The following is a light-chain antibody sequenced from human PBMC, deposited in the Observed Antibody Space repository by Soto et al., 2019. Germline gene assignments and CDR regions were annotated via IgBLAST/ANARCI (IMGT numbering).Light chain of an antibody. CDR1: SSNIGAGYD. J-gene: IGLJ3*02. CDR2: GNS. CDR3: GARLKSLSRTWV. Sequence: QSVLTQPPSVSGAPGQRVTISCTGSSSNIGAGYDVHWYQQLPGTAPKLLIYGNSNRPSGVPDRFSGSKSGTSASLAITGLQAEDEADYYCGARLKSLSRTWVFGGGTQLTVL. V-gene: IGLV1-40*01.